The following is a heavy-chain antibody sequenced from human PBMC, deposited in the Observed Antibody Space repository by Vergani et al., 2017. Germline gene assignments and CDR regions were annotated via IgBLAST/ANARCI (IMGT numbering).Heavy chain of an antibody. D-gene: IGHD1-26*01. Sequence: EVQLLESGGSLKQPGGSVRLSCAASGFTFSTYAMHWVRQAPGKGLEWVSALTGGGGSTYYADSFKGSFIISRDNSRATLYLQMNSLRPEDTATYYCVKDAGSYENFFDSWGQGPLVTVS. CDR2: LTGGGGST. J-gene: IGHJ4*02. V-gene: IGHV3-23*01. CDR3: VKDAGSYENFFDS. CDR1: GFTFSTYA.